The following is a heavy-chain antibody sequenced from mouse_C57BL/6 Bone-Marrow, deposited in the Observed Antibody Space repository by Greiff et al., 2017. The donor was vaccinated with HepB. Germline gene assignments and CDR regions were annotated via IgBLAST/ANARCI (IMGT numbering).Heavy chain of an antibody. Sequence: QVQLQQSGADLAKPGASVKLSCKASGYTFTSYWMHWVQQTPGQGLEWIGYINPSSGYTKYHQKFKDQSTFTADNSTSTAYMQLSSLTYDDSAVYYCGRCYDQRGDYYAMDFWGQGTSVTVSS. CDR1: GYTFTSYW. CDR2: INPSSGYT. J-gene: IGHJ4*01. CDR3: GRCYDQRGDYYAMDF. D-gene: IGHD2-3*01. V-gene: IGHV1-7*01.